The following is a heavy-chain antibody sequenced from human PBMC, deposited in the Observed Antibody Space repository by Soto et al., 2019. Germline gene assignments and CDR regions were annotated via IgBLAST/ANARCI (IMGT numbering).Heavy chain of an antibody. Sequence: PGGSLRPSCAASGFTFSSYGMHWVRHAPGTGLEWVAVIWSDGSNKFYADSVKGRFTISRDNSKNTLYLQMNSLRAEDTAVYYCARPLHPTYYNFWSGYYSGMDVWGQGTTVTVSS. D-gene: IGHD3-3*01. CDR2: IWSDGSNK. V-gene: IGHV3-33*01. CDR1: GFTFSSYG. J-gene: IGHJ6*02. CDR3: ARPLHPTYYNFWSGYYSGMDV.